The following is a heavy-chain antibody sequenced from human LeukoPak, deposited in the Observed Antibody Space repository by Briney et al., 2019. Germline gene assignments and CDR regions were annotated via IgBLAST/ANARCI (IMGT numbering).Heavy chain of an antibody. J-gene: IGHJ1*01. Sequence: AASVKVSCKASCYTFTSYGISWVRQAPGQGLEWMGWISAYNGNTNYAQKLQGRVTMTTDTSTSTAYMELRSLRSDDTAVYYCARAGVLGSGSYYNSAEYFQHWGQGTLVTVSS. D-gene: IGHD3-10*01. CDR2: ISAYNGNT. CDR3: ARAGVLGSGSYYNSAEYFQH. CDR1: CYTFTSYG. V-gene: IGHV1-18*01.